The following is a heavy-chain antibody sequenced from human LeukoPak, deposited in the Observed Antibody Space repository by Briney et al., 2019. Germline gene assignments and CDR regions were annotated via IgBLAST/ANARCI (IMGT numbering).Heavy chain of an antibody. CDR3: AADYGDYVSPSD. V-gene: IGHV3-30*04. Sequence: GTSLGLSCAASGFNFRDSAMHWVRQPPGKGLEGVAVSSYDGTNKYYADSVNGRFTISRDNSKNTLFLQMNNLRLEDTAVYYCAADYGDYVSPSDWGQGSLVIVSS. CDR2: SSYDGTNK. J-gene: IGHJ4*02. CDR1: GFNFRDSA. D-gene: IGHD4-17*01.